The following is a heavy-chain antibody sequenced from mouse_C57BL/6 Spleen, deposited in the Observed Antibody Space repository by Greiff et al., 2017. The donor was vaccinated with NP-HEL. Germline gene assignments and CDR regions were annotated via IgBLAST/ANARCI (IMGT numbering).Heavy chain of an antibody. J-gene: IGHJ2*01. CDR1: GYTFPSYG. Sequence: VQLQQSGLEFVKPGPSLSCSGKASGYTFPSYGIRGLNRSLGQGLEGIGGIDPSDIFTNYNQNFKGKATLTVDTSSSTAYMQLSSLTSEDSAVYYCAWDRGFDYWGQGTTLTVSS. CDR2: IDPSDIFT. V-gene: IGHV1-50*01. CDR3: AWDRGFDY. D-gene: IGHD3-3*01.